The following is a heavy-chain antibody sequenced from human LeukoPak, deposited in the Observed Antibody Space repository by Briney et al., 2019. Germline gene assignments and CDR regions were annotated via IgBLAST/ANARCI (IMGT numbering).Heavy chain of an antibody. Sequence: SVKVSCKASGGTFSSYAISWVRQAPGQGLEWMGGIIPIFGTANYAQKFQGRVTITTDESTSTAYMELSSLRSEDTAVYYCARDGFRTADSNSIDYWGQGTLVTVSS. V-gene: IGHV1-69*05. CDR1: GGTFSSYA. D-gene: IGHD5-18*01. CDR3: ARDGFRTADSNSIDY. CDR2: IIPIFGTA. J-gene: IGHJ4*02.